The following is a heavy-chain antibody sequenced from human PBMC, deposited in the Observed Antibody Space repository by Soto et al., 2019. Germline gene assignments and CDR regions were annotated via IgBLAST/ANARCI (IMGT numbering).Heavy chain of an antibody. Sequence: PGGSLRLSCAASGFSFSDYYMTWIRQAPGQGLEWVSYISSRSGTIFYADSVKGRFTLSRDNSKNSMYLQMNSLRAEDTAVYYCAREVDRALVGSPHYFDYWRQGTLVTVSP. V-gene: IGHV3-11*01. CDR3: AREVDRALVGSPHYFDY. J-gene: IGHJ4*01. CDR2: ISSRSGTI. CDR1: GFSFSDYY. D-gene: IGHD5-18*01.